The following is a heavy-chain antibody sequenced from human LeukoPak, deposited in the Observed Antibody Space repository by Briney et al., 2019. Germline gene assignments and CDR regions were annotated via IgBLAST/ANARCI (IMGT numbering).Heavy chain of an antibody. Sequence: GGSLRLSCAASGFTFSNYWMHWIRQAPGKGPVWVSRINIDGNITTYADSVKGRFSISRDNAKNALYLQMNSLRAEDTAVYYCACGYSYGTGLFDYWGQGTLVTVSS. CDR1: GFTFSNYW. J-gene: IGHJ4*02. V-gene: IGHV3-74*01. CDR3: ACGYSYGTGLFDY. CDR2: INIDGNIT. D-gene: IGHD5-18*01.